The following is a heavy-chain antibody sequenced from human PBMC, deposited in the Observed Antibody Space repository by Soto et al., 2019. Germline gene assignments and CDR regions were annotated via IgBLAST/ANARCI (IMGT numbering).Heavy chain of an antibody. CDR3: AQSKWELLRAFEV. V-gene: IGHV2-5*02. J-gene: IGHJ3*01. CDR1: GFSLSASEVG. CDR2: IYGDDEK. Sequence: QITLKESGLPLVRPTQTLTLTCTFSGFSLSASEVGVAWIRQPPGKALEWLALIYGDDEKLYSPSLRGRLTIRKVTYKNQVVLTMTNMDPMDTATYYCAQSKWELLRAFEVWGQGTMVTVSS. D-gene: IGHD1-26*01.